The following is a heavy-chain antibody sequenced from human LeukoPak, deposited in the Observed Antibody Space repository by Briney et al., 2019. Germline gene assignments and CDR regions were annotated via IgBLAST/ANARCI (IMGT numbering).Heavy chain of an antibody. CDR1: GFTFSSYW. V-gene: IGHV3-7*01. D-gene: IGHD5-18*01. J-gene: IGHJ6*02. CDR2: IKQDGSEK. CDR3: ARDPGYSYGPYYYYYGMDV. Sequence: GGSLRLSCAASGFTFSSYWMSWVRQAPGKGLEWVANIKQDGSEKYYVDSVKGRFTISRDNAKNSLYLQMNSLRAEDTAVYYCARDPGYSYGPYYYYYGMDVWGRGTTVTVSS.